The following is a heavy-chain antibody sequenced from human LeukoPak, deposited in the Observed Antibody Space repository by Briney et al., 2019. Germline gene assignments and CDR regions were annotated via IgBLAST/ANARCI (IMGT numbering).Heavy chain of an antibody. CDR3: ARDVGGYSSSWYPPTGFDP. CDR2: ISYDGSNK. Sequence: GGSLRLSCAASGFTFSSYAMHWVRQAPGKGLEWVAVISYDGSNKYYADSVKGRFTIPRDNSKNTLYLQMNSLRAEDTAVYYCARDVGGYSSSWYPPTGFDPWGQGTLVTVSS. V-gene: IGHV3-30-3*01. J-gene: IGHJ5*02. D-gene: IGHD6-13*01. CDR1: GFTFSSYA.